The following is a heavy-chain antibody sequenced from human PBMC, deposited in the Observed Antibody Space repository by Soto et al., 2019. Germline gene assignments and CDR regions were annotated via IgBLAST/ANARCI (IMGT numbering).Heavy chain of an antibody. CDR3: ARAWDF. CDR2: ISYSGSP. CDR1: GVSVSRDYQ. V-gene: IGHV4-30-4*01. J-gene: IGHJ1*01. Sequence: KLSETLSLTCTVSGVSVSRDYQWIWIRQPPGKGLEWIGHISYSGSPYYHPSLRSRLSISVDTSKNQFSLKVKSVTAADTAVYYCARAWDFWGQGTLVTVSS. D-gene: IGHD1-26*01.